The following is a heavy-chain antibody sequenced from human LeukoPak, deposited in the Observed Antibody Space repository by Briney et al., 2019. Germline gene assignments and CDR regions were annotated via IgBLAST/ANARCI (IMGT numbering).Heavy chain of an antibody. CDR1: GGSISSGGYY. J-gene: IGHJ6*03. CDR2: IYHSGST. D-gene: IGHD1-26*01. V-gene: IGHV4-30-2*01. CDR3: AGFGSPNMDV. Sequence: SQTLSLTCTVSGGSISSGGYYWSWIRQPPGKGLEWIGYIYHSGSTYYNPSLKSRVTISVDRSKNQFSLKLSSVTAADTAVYYCAGFGSPNMDVWGKGTTVTVSS.